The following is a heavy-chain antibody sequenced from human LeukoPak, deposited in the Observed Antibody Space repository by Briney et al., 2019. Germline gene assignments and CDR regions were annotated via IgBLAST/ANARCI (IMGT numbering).Heavy chain of an antibody. CDR3: AEVERRNY. CDR2: IYHSRST. CDR1: GYSISSGYY. Sequence: SETLSLTCAVCGYSISSGYYWGWIRPPPGKGLEWIGSIYHSRSTYYNPSLKSRVTISVDTSKHQFSLKLRSVTAADTAVYYCAEVERRNYWGQGTLVTVSS. J-gene: IGHJ4*02. D-gene: IGHD1-1*01. V-gene: IGHV4-38-2*01.